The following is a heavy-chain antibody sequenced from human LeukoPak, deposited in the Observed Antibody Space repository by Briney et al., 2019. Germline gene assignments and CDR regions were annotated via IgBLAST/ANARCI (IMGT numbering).Heavy chain of an antibody. J-gene: IGHJ6*02. CDR3: ARDLYSSSRPYYYGMDV. V-gene: IGHV3-11*01. Sequence: PGGSLRLSCAASGFTFSDYYMGWIRQAPGKGLEWVSYISSSGSTIYYADSVKGRFTISRDNAKDSLYLQMNSLRAEDTSLYYCARDLYSSSRPYYYGMDVWGQGTTVTVSS. D-gene: IGHD6-13*01. CDR2: ISSSGSTI. CDR1: GFTFSDYY.